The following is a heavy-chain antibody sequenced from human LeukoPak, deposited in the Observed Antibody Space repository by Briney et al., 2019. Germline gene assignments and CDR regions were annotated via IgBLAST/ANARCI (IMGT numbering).Heavy chain of an antibody. V-gene: IGHV3-20*04. CDR2: INKNGGGT. CDR3: ARVRGGYCSSTSCYLNYYYYMDV. J-gene: IGHJ6*03. Sequence: PGGSLRLSCTVSGFTFTDHGMSWVRQVSGKGLEWVSGINKNGGGTGYADSVKGRFTVSRDNAKNSLYLQMNSLRAEDTAVYYCARVRGGYCSSTSCYLNYYYYMDVWGKGTTVTVSS. D-gene: IGHD2-2*01. CDR1: GFTFTDHG.